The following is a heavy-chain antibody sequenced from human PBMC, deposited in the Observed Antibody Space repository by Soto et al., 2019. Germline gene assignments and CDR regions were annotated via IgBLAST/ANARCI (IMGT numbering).Heavy chain of an antibody. CDR1: GFTFSSYA. CDR3: AKDRDIVLVPAAPKNAFDI. J-gene: IGHJ3*02. V-gene: IGHV3-23*01. D-gene: IGHD2-2*01. Sequence: PGGSLRLSCAASGFTFSSYAMSWVRQAPGKGLEWVSAISGSGGSTYYADSVKGRFTISRDNSKNTLYLQMNSLRAEDTAVYYCAKDRDIVLVPAAPKNAFDIWGQGTMVTVSS. CDR2: ISGSGGST.